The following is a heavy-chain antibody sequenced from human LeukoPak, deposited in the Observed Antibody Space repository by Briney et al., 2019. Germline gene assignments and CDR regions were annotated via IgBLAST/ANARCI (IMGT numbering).Heavy chain of an antibody. V-gene: IGHV4-61*01. Sequence: SETLSLTCTVSGGSVSSGSCYWSWIRQPPGKGLEWIGYIYYSGSTNYNPSLKSRVTISVDTSKNQFSLKLSSVTAADTAVYYCARDEGAVDYWGQGTLVTVSS. J-gene: IGHJ4*02. CDR3: ARDEGAVDY. CDR2: IYYSGST. D-gene: IGHD1-26*01. CDR1: GGSVSSGSCY.